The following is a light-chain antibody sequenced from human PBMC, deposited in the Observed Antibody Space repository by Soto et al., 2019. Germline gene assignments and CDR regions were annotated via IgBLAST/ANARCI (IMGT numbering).Light chain of an antibody. Sequence: QAVVTQPPSVSGAPGQSVTISCTGGSSNIGAGYDVHWYRQLPGTAPKLLIYGNSNRPSGVPDRFSGSNSGTSASLAINGLQAEDEADYYCQSYDSSLSGSYVFGTGTKVTVL. J-gene: IGLJ1*01. V-gene: IGLV1-40*01. CDR1: SSNIGAGYD. CDR2: GNS. CDR3: QSYDSSLSGSYV.